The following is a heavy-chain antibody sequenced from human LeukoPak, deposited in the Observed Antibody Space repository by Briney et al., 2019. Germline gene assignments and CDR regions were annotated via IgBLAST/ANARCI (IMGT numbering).Heavy chain of an antibody. Sequence: SETLSLTCTVSGGSISSYYWSWIRQPPGKGLEWIGYIYYSGSTNYNPSLKSRVAISVDTSKNQFSLKLSSVTAADTAVYYCARWDELLYAFDIWGQGTMVTVSS. CDR1: GGSISSYY. V-gene: IGHV4-59*01. CDR3: ARWDELLYAFDI. D-gene: IGHD2-15*01. CDR2: IYYSGST. J-gene: IGHJ3*02.